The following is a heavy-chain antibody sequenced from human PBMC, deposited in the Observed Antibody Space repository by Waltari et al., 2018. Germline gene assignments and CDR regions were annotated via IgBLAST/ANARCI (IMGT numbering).Heavy chain of an antibody. CDR2: INPDNGDT. D-gene: IGHD6-13*01. J-gene: IGHJ4*02. Sequence: QVHLVQSGAEVKKPGASVKVPCKASGYAFTGYYMHWVRQAPGQGLEWMGRINPDNGDTKYAQKFQGRVTMTRDTSINTAYMEVRNLRSDDTAIYSCATGISSGWSPFDFWGQGTLVTVSS. V-gene: IGHV1-2*06. CDR3: ATGISSGWSPFDF. CDR1: GYAFTGYY.